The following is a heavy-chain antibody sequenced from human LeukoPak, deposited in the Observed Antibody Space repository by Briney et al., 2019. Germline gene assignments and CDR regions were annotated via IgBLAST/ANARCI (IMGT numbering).Heavy chain of an antibody. CDR1: GFTFSNHA. V-gene: IGHV3-23*01. CDR2: ISASGDST. J-gene: IGHJ4*02. CDR3: ARALSGHYNFDF. Sequence: PGGSLRLSCAASGFTFSNHAMNWVPEAPGKGLEWVSTISASGDSTYYADSVKGRFTISRDNSKNTLYLQMNSLRADVTAIYYCARALSGHYNFDFWGQGALVTVSS. D-gene: IGHD3-3*01.